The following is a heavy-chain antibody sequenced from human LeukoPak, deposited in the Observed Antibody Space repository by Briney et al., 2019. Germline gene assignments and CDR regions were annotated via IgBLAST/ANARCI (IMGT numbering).Heavy chain of an antibody. Sequence: SVKVSCKASGGTFSSYAISWVRQAPGQGLEWMGGIIPIFGTANYAQKFQGRVTITADESTSTAYMELSSLRSEDTAVYYCARDARMGSGSIQSWFDPWGQGTLVTVSS. CDR2: IIPIFGTA. CDR3: ARDARMGSGSIQSWFDP. CDR1: GGTFSSYA. J-gene: IGHJ5*02. D-gene: IGHD6-19*01. V-gene: IGHV1-69*13.